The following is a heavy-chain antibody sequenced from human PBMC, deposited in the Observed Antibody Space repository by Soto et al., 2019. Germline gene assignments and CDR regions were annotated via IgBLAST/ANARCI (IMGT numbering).Heavy chain of an antibody. CDR3: AQIKAVAGSAMAY. J-gene: IGHJ4*02. CDR1: VFTFIRYA. D-gene: IGHD6-19*01. V-gene: IGHV3-23*01. Sequence: PGGSLRLSCASSVFTFIRYAVTWVRQAPGKGLEWVSVINGSGGNTFYADSVKGRFTISRDNTKNTLYLQVSSLRVDDTAIYYCAQIKAVAGSAMAYWGQGTLVTVSS. CDR2: INGSGGNT.